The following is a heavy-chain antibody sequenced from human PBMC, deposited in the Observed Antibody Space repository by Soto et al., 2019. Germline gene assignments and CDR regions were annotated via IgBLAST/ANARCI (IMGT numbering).Heavy chain of an antibody. CDR3: AHRAVRLVPHFDY. J-gene: IGHJ4*02. CDR1: GGSFSGYY. CDR2: INHSGST. Sequence: PSETLSLTCAVYGGSFSGYYWSWIRQPPGKGLEWIGEINHSGSTNYNPSLKSRVTITKDTSKNQVVLTMTNMDPVDTATYYCAHRAVRLVPHFDYWGQGTLVTVSS. D-gene: IGHD6-19*01. V-gene: IGHV4-34*01.